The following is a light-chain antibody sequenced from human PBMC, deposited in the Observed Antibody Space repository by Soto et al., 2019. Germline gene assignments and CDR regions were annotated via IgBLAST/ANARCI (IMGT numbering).Light chain of an antibody. V-gene: IGKV3-15*01. CDR1: QSVSSN. Sequence: ILMTQSPATLSVSPGERATLSCRASQSVSSNLAWYQQKPGQAPRLLIYDASTRATGIPARFSGSGSGTEFTLTISGLQSEDFAVYYCQQYNNWPPWTFGQGTNVEIK. J-gene: IGKJ1*01. CDR2: DAS. CDR3: QQYNNWPPWT.